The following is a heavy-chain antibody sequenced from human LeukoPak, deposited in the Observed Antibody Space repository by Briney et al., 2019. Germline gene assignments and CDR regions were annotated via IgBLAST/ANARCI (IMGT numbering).Heavy chain of an antibody. CDR1: GYTFISYY. J-gene: IGHJ5*02. D-gene: IGHD3-10*01. CDR2: INPSGGST. Sequence: ASVKVSCKASGYTFISYYVHWVRQAPGQGLEWMGVINPSGGSTNYAQKFQGRVTMTRDTSTNTVHMELSSLRSEDTTIYYCARDFGSGVFDPWGQGTLVTVSS. CDR3: ARDFGSGVFDP. V-gene: IGHV1-46*01.